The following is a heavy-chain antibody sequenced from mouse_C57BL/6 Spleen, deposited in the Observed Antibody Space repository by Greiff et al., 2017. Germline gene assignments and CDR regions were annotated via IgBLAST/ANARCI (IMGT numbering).Heavy chain of an antibody. CDR2: IHPNSGST. CDR1: GYTFTSYW. D-gene: IGHD1-1*01. Sequence: VQLQQPGAELVKPGASVKLSCKASGYTFTSYWMHWVKQMPGQGLEWIGMIHPNSGSTNYNEKFKSKATLTVDKSSSTAYMQLSSLTSEDSAVYYCARSHYGSTQYFDVWGTGTTVTVSS. V-gene: IGHV1-64*01. J-gene: IGHJ1*03. CDR3: ARSHYGSTQYFDV.